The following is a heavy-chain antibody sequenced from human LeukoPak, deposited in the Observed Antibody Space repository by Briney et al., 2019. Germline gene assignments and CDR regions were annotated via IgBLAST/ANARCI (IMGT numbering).Heavy chain of an antibody. CDR3: TTRACHAGGCSSSFYYYYGLHF. Sequence: SVKVSCTASGNSISNYAVSWVRQAPGQGFEWMGGIIPIFGTADYAQKFQGRVTITADQSTSTTYMALSSLKSEGTATYYCTTRACHAGGCSSSFYYYYGLHFWGQGTTVSVSS. J-gene: IGHJ6*02. CDR1: GNSISNYA. V-gene: IGHV1-69*13. CDR2: IIPIFGTA. D-gene: IGHD3-16*01.